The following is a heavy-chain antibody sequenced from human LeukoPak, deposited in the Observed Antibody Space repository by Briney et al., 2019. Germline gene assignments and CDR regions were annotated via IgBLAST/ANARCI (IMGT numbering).Heavy chain of an antibody. D-gene: IGHD1-1*01. Sequence: ETLSLTCTVSGGSISSYYWMHWVRQAPGKGLVWVSRINSDGSSTSYADSVKGRFTISRDNAKNTLYLQMNSLRAEDTAVYYCAREPAWRTDDAFDIWGQGTMVTVSS. V-gene: IGHV3-74*01. CDR2: INSDGSST. CDR1: GGSISSYYW. J-gene: IGHJ3*02. CDR3: AREPAWRTDDAFDI.